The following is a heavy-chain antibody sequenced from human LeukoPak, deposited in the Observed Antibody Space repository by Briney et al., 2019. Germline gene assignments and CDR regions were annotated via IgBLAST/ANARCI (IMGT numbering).Heavy chain of an antibody. CDR2: INPNSGGT. CDR3: ATEIRQNSGSYKILDY. Sequence: ASVKVSCKASGYTFTGYYMHWVRQAPGQGLEWMGWINPNSGGTNYAQKFQGRVTMTRDTSISTAYMELSRLRSDDTAVYYCATEIRQNSGSYKILDYWGQGTLVTVSS. V-gene: IGHV1-2*02. J-gene: IGHJ4*02. CDR1: GYTFTGYY. D-gene: IGHD1-26*01.